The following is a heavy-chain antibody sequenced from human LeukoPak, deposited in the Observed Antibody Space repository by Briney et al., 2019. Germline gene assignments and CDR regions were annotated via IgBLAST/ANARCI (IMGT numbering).Heavy chain of an antibody. CDR3: ARVGGYLSWFDP. CDR1: GFTFSDYY. CDR2: ISSGGSTI. D-gene: IGHD2-15*01. J-gene: IGHJ5*02. Sequence: PGGSLRLSCAASGFTFSDYYMSWIRQAPGKGLEWVSYISSGGSTIYYADSVKGRFTISRDNAENSLYLQVNSLRAEDTAVYYCARVGGYLSWFDPWGQGTLVTVSS. V-gene: IGHV3-11*01.